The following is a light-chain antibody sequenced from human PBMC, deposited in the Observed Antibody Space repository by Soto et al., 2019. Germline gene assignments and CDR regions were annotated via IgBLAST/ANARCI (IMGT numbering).Light chain of an antibody. CDR3: IQDYNYPLT. CDR2: TAS. V-gene: IGKV1-6*01. Sequence: IHMTQSPATLSASVRDRVTITCRASQNIYTWLAWYQQKPGKAPNLLIYTASSLQSGVPSRFSGSGSGTDFTLTISSLQPEDFATYYCIQDYNYPLTFGGGTKVDIK. CDR1: QNIYTW. J-gene: IGKJ4*01.